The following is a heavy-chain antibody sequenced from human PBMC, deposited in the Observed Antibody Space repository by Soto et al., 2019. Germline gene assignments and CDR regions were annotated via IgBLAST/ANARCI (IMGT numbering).Heavy chain of an antibody. D-gene: IGHD3-22*01. Sequence: ASVKVSCKASGYTFTSYGISWVRQAPGQGLEWMGWISAYNGSTNYAQKLQGRVTMTTDTSTSTAYMELRSLRSDDTAVYYCARDAPYYYDSSAPAGAFDIWGQGTMVTVSS. CDR2: ISAYNGST. CDR1: GYTFTSYG. V-gene: IGHV1-18*04. CDR3: ARDAPYYYDSSAPAGAFDI. J-gene: IGHJ3*02.